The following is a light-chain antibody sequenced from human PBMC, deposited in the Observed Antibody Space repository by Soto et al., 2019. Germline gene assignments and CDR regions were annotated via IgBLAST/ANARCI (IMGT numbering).Light chain of an antibody. CDR1: QSVSSSY. V-gene: IGKV3-20*01. Sequence: EIVLTQSPGTLSLSPGESATLSCRASQSVSSSYLAWYQQKPGQAPRHLIYGASSRATGIPDRFSSSGSGTEFTLTISRLEPEDFAVYYCQQYCSSPWTFGQGTKVEIK. J-gene: IGKJ1*01. CDR2: GAS. CDR3: QQYCSSPWT.